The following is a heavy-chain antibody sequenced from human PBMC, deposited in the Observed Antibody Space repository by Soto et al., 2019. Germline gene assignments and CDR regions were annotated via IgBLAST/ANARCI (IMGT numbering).Heavy chain of an antibody. CDR2: IFPADSDI. V-gene: IGHV5-51*01. J-gene: IGHJ6*02. D-gene: IGHD3-10*01. CDR1: GYIFSNHL. Sequence: PGEALKISCKASGYIFSNHLIAWFRHVPGKGLEVMGSIFPADSDIRYNPSFQGQVTISVVKAIVTAYLQWSSLKPSDTATFYWATPNYFGWGSSFYYYRSDIWRQGTTVAVSS. CDR3: ATPNYFGWGSSFYYYRSDI.